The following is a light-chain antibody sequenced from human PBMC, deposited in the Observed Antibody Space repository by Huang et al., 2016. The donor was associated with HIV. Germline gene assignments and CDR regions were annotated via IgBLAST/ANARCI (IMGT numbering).Light chain of an antibody. CDR1: QSVSSSH. Sequence: EIVLTQSPGTLSLSPGERATLSCRASQSVSSSHLAWYQQKPGQAPRLLIYGTSNRATGIPDRFSGSGSGTDFTLTISRLEPEDFAVYYCQQYGSSPPVTFGGGTKVEIK. CDR2: GTS. J-gene: IGKJ4*01. CDR3: QQYGSSPPVT. V-gene: IGKV3-20*01.